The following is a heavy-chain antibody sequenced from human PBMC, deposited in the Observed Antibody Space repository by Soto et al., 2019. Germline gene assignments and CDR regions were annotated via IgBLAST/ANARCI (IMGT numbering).Heavy chain of an antibody. CDR2: IVPLFGTV. J-gene: IGHJ5*02. CDR3: ARGVVVVAASQLGWFDP. CDR1: GGTFSSYA. Sequence: QVQLVQSGAEVKKSGSSVKVSCKASGGTFSSYAISWVRQAPGQGLEWMGGIVPLFGTVKYAQKFQGRLTITADESTSTAYMELSSLRFEDTAVYYCARGVVVVAASQLGWFDPWGQGTLVTVSS. D-gene: IGHD2-15*01. V-gene: IGHV1-69*01.